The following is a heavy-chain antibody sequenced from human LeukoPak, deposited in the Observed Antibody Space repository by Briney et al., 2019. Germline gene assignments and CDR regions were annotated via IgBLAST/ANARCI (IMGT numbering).Heavy chain of an antibody. J-gene: IGHJ4*02. CDR3: AREGGYYYDSSGYYPDY. Sequence: GASVKVSCKASGGTFSSYAISWVRQAPGQGLEWMGGIIPIFGTANYAQKFQGRVTMTTDTSTSTAYMELRSLRSDDTAVYYCAREGGYYYDSSGYYPDYWGQGTLVTVSS. CDR2: IIPIFGTA. D-gene: IGHD3-22*01. V-gene: IGHV1-69*05. CDR1: GGTFSSYA.